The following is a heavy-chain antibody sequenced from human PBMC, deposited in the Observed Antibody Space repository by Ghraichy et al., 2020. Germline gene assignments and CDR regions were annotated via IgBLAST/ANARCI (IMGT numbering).Heavy chain of an antibody. D-gene: IGHD2-21*02. V-gene: IGHV3-23*01. CDR3: ARHPDCGGDCYSMKLDY. CDR1: GFTFSSSA. J-gene: IGHJ4*02. CDR2: ISPSGGRT. Sequence: GGSLRLSCKASGFTFSSSAMSWVRQAPGKGLEWVSIISPSGGRTFHADSVKGRFTISRDPSTSTLYLQMNSLRAAATAVYFCARHPDCGGDCYSMKLDYWGQGNLVTISS.